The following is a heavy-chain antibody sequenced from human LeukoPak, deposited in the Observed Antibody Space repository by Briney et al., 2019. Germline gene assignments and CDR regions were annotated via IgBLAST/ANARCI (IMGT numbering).Heavy chain of an antibody. J-gene: IGHJ4*02. CDR1: SGSISSSSYY. CDR3: ARGRYGDDGHY. CDR2: IYYSGST. Sequence: SETLTLTCTVSSGSISSSSYYWGWIRQPPGKGLEWIGSIYYSGSTYYNPSLKSRVTISVDTSKNQFSLKLSSVTAADTAVYYCARGRYGDDGHYWGQGTLVTVSS. V-gene: IGHV4-39*07. D-gene: IGHD4-17*01.